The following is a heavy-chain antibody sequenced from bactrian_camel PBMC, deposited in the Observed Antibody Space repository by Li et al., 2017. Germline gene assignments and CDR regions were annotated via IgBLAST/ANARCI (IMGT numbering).Heavy chain of an antibody. CDR3: ARGGAIHSD. CDR2: IYRNFARSADDP. J-gene: IGHJ4*01. D-gene: IGHD5*01. CDR1: ERPYRTYC. V-gene: IGHV3S1*01. Sequence: HVQLVESGGGSVQAGGSLRLSCVQIERPYRTYCMSWFRQAPRKEREGIARIYRNFARSADDPYYADSVKGRFTVSRDNAKNTVYLQMNSLKSEDTGLYYCARGGAIHSDWGHGTQVTVS.